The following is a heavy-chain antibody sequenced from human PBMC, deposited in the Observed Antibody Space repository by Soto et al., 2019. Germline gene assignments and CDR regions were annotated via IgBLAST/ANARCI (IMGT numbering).Heavy chain of an antibody. CDR3: PRHGSGWDY. CDR2: INEGNGNT. V-gene: IGHV1-3*05. Sequence: QVQLVQSGAEEKKPGASVKVSCKASGYTFSSYAMHWVRQAPGQRLEWMGWINEGNGNTKYSQKFQGRVTITRDTSASTAYMELSSLRSEDTAVYYCPRHGSGWDYWGQGTLVTVSS. CDR1: GYTFSSYA. D-gene: IGHD6-19*01. J-gene: IGHJ4*02.